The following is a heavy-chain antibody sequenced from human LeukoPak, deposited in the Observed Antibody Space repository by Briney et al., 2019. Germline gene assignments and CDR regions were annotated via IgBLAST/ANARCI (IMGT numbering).Heavy chain of an antibody. CDR1: GFTFSSYG. CDR3: ATLYGSARGAFDS. V-gene: IGHV3-23*01. J-gene: IGHJ4*02. D-gene: IGHD3-10*01. CDR2: ISGSGGST. Sequence: GGSLRLSCAASGFTFSSYGMSWVRQAPGKGLEWVSGISGSGGSTYYADSVEGRFTISRDNSKNTLYLQMNSLRAEDTAVYYCATLYGSARGAFDSWGQGTLVTVSS.